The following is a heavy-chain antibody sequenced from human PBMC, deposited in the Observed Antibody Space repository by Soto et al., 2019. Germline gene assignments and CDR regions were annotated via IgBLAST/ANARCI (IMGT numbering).Heavy chain of an antibody. J-gene: IGHJ5*01. D-gene: IGHD2-2*02. CDR2: MNPTSGNT. CDR3: ARSDGHTFNWLDS. V-gene: IGHV1-8*01. Sequence: QVQLVQSGAEVKTPGDSVKVSCKASGYTFSKYDMNWVRQAPGQGLEWMGWMNPTSGNTGYAQKFQGRLTMTWDTAIGIAHMELSSLRNEDTAVYYCARSDGHTFNWLDSWGQGTLVTVSA. CDR1: GYTFSKYD.